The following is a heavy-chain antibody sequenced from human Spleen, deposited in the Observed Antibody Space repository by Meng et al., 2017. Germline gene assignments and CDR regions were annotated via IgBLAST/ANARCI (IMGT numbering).Heavy chain of an antibody. V-gene: IGHV4-34*01. Sequence: SETLSLTCVVSGGSFSDYYWSCIRQPPGKGLEWIGEINHSGSTNYNPSLESRASISVDTSKNNLSLKMSSVTAADSAVYYCARGPTTMAHDFDYWGQGTLVTVSS. J-gene: IGHJ4*02. D-gene: IGHD4-11*01. CDR2: INHSGST. CDR1: GGSFSDYY. CDR3: ARGPTTMAHDFDY.